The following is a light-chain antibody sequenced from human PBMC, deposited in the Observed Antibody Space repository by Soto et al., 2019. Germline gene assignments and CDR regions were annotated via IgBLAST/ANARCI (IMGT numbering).Light chain of an antibody. V-gene: IGLV2-14*01. CDR1: SSDVGGYNY. CDR2: EVS. CDR3: SSYTSSTSAV. J-gene: IGLJ3*02. Sequence: QSVLPQPASVSGSPGQSITISCTGTSSDVGGYNYVSWYQQHPGKAPKLMIYEVSNRPSGVSNRFSGSKSGNTASLTISGLQAEDEADYYCSSYTSSTSAVFGGGTKLTVL.